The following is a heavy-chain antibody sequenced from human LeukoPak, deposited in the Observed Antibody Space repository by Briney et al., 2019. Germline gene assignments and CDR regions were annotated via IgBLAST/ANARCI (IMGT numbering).Heavy chain of an antibody. CDR1: GFTFDDYA. D-gene: IGHD2-2*01. Sequence: GGSLRLSCAASGFTFDDYAMHWVRQAPGKGLEWVSGISWNSGSIGYADSVKGRFTISRDNAKNSLYLQMNSLIAEDTALYYCAKSAATAYYFDYWGQGTLVTVSS. V-gene: IGHV3-9*01. CDR3: AKSAATAYYFDY. CDR2: ISWNSGSI. J-gene: IGHJ4*02.